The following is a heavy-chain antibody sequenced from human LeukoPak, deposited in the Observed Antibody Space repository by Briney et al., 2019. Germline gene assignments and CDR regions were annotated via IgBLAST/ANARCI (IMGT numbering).Heavy chain of an antibody. V-gene: IGHV4-39*07. CDR3: ARGVVRGNWFDP. J-gene: IGHJ5*02. Sequence: SETLSLTCTVSGGSISSSSYYWGWIRQPPGKGLEWIGSISYSGSTFYNPSLKSRVTISVDTSKNQFSLKLSSVTAADTAVYYCARGVVRGNWFDPWGQGTLVTVSS. CDR1: GGSISSSSYY. CDR2: ISYSGST. D-gene: IGHD3-10*01.